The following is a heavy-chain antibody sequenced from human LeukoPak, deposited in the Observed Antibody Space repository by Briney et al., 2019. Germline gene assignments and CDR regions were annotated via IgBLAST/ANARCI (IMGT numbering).Heavy chain of an antibody. CDR3: ARTNGGNGGGDY. CDR1: GYKFTDDY. Sequence: ASVKVSCKASGYKFTDDYMHWVRQAPGQGLEFMGWINPDSGFTNYAQKFKGRVTMTRDTSISTAYLEVRSLRSDDTAVYYCARTNGGNGGGDYWGQGTLVTVSS. V-gene: IGHV1-2*02. J-gene: IGHJ4*02. CDR2: INPDSGFT. D-gene: IGHD4-23*01.